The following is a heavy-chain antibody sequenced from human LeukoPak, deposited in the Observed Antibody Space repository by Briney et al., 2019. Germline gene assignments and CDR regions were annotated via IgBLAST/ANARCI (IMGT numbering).Heavy chain of an antibody. J-gene: IGHJ6*02. Sequence: GGSLRPSCAASGFTVSWNYMNWVRQAPGKGLEWVSVIYRGGSTFYADSVKGRFTISRDNSKNTLSLQMNSLRVEDTGVYYCARDLPTATTGIIYNYSGMDVWGQGTTVTVSS. V-gene: IGHV3-66*02. D-gene: IGHD4-17*01. CDR3: ARDLPTATTGIIYNYSGMDV. CDR2: IYRGGST. CDR1: GFTVSWNY.